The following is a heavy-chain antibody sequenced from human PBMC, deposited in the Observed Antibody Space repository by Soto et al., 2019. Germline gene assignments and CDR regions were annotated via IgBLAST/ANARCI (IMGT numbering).Heavy chain of an antibody. J-gene: IGHJ4*02. CDR2: FDPEDGET. D-gene: IGHD6-13*01. CDR3: ATGDLTFRSSWYYFDY. V-gene: IGHV1-24*01. Sequence: GASVKVSCKVSGYTLTELSMHWVRQAPGKGLEWMGGFDPEDGETIYAQKFQGRVTMTEDTSTDTAYMELSSLRSEDTAVYYCATGDLTFRSSWYYFDYWGQGTLVTVSS. CDR1: GYTLTELS.